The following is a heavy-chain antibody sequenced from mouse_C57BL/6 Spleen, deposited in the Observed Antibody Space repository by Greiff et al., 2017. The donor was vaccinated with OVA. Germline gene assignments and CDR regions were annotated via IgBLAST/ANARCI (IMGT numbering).Heavy chain of an antibody. V-gene: IGHV1-18*01. CDR2: INPNNGGT. J-gene: IGHJ2*01. CDR3: AIKRLITTVVADSYYFDY. Sequence: VQLKESGPELVKPGASVKIPCKASGYTFTDYNMDWVKQSHGKSLEWIGDINPNNGGTIYNQKFKGKATLTVDKSSSTAYMELRSLTSEDTAVYYCAIKRLITTVVADSYYFDYWGQGTTLTVSS. CDR1: GYTFTDYN. D-gene: IGHD1-1*01.